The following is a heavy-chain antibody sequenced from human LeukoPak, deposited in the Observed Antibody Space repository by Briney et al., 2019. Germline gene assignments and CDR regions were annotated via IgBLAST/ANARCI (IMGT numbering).Heavy chain of an antibody. Sequence: SGTLSLTCTVSGGSLTRYYWCWIRAAAGKGLEWVGRLFVNENTNYNPSLLSRVTISADTSKNQFSLKLSTVPAADTAVYYCARAGDYVDYVGWFDPWGQGTLVTVSS. V-gene: IGHV4-4*07. CDR2: LFVNENT. J-gene: IGHJ5*02. D-gene: IGHD4-17*01. CDR3: ARAGDYVDYVGWFDP. CDR1: GGSLTRYY.